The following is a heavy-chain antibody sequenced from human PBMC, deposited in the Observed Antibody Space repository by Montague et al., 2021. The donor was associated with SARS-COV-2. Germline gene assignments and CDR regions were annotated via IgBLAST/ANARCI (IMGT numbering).Heavy chain of an antibody. CDR2: IYATGSA. D-gene: IGHD2-15*01. Sequence: TLSLTCTVSGGSVSSRSHFWSWIRQPAGKGLEWIGHIYATGSAKYSPSLESRVTISVDTSNNQFSLRLNSVTAADTAIYYCTRVVVVVPASPAPTLFDPWGQGILVTVSS. CDR1: GGSVSSRSHF. V-gene: IGHV4-61*09. J-gene: IGHJ5*02. CDR3: TRVVVVVPASPAPTLFDP.